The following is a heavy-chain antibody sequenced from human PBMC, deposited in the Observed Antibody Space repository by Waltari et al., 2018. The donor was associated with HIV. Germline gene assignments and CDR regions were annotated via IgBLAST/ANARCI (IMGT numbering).Heavy chain of an antibody. J-gene: IGHJ6*02. Sequence: EVQVVESGRNLVQPGRSLRLSCAASGFTFDDHAMHWVRQAHGKGLEWVSGIDTNGGLIGYADSVKGRFTISRDNARNSMYLQMNSLKPEDTALYYCATDKGSVTGTLYAMDVWGQGTTVTVSS. D-gene: IGHD6-19*01. CDR1: GFTFDDHA. CDR2: IDTNGGLI. CDR3: ATDKGSVTGTLYAMDV. V-gene: IGHV3-9*01.